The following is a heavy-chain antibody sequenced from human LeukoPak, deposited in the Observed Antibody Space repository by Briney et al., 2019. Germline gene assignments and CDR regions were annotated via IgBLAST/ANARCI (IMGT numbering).Heavy chain of an antibody. Sequence: ASVKVSCKASGYTFTSYGISWVRQAPGQGLEWMGWISAYNGNTNYAQKPQGRVTMTTDTSTSTAYMELRSLRSDDTAVYYCAREPDLRSSDDYYYYGMDVWGQGTTVTVSS. J-gene: IGHJ6*02. CDR1: GYTFTSYG. CDR2: ISAYNGNT. D-gene: IGHD3-3*01. V-gene: IGHV1-18*01. CDR3: AREPDLRSSDDYYYYGMDV.